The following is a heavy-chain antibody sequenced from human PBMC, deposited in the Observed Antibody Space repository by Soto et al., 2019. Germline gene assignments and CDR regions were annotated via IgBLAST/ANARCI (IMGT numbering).Heavy chain of an antibody. CDR1: VYTFTTYA. J-gene: IGHJ4*02. Sequence: QVQLVQSGAEVKKPGASVKVSCKASVYTFTTYAISWVRQAPGQGLEWMGGISAYKGNTNYAQKVKGRVTMTPGPSTSTAYMALGGLRSYDTAVYYWTREGSTFFDWAQGTLVTFAS. CDR3: TREGSTFFD. V-gene: IGHV1-18*01. D-gene: IGHD1-26*01. CDR2: ISAYKGNT.